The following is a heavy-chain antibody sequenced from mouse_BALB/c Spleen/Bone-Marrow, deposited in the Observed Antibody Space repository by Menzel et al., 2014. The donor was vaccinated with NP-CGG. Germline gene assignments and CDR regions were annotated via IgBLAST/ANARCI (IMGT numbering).Heavy chain of an antibody. V-gene: IGHV3-6*02. J-gene: IGHJ4*01. Sequence: VQLQQSGPGLVKPSQSLSLPCSVTGYSITSGYYWNWIRQFPGNKLEWMGYISYDGSNNYNPSLKNRISITRDTSKNQFFLKLNSVTTEDTATYYCARGDGNYGGAMDYWGQGTSVTVSS. CDR1: GYSITSGYY. CDR2: ISYDGSN. D-gene: IGHD2-1*01. CDR3: ARGDGNYGGAMDY.